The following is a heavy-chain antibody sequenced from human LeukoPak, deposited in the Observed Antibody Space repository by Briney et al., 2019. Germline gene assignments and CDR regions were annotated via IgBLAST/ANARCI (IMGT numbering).Heavy chain of an antibody. V-gene: IGHV1-2*04. D-gene: IGHD3-10*01. J-gene: IGHJ4*02. CDR3: ASGPPYGSGSYSRFDY. Sequence: ASVKVSCGASGYTFTGYYIHWVRQAPGQGLEWMGWITPNNGGTNYAQKFQGWVTMTRDTSISTAYMELSRLRSDDTAVYYCASGPPYGSGSYSRFDYWGQGTLVTVSS. CDR2: ITPNNGGT. CDR1: GYTFTGYY.